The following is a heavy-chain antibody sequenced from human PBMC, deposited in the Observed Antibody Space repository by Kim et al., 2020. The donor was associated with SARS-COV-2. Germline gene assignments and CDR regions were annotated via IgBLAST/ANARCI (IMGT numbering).Heavy chain of an antibody. Sequence: SVKVSCKASGGTFSSYAISWVRQAPGQGLEWMGGIIPIFGTANYAQKFQGRVTITADESTSTAYMELSSLRSEDTAVYYCARDRDYYDSSGYYTGLGYWGQGTLVTVSS. J-gene: IGHJ4*02. V-gene: IGHV1-69*13. CDR1: GGTFSSYA. CDR2: IIPIFGTA. D-gene: IGHD3-22*01. CDR3: ARDRDYYDSSGYYTGLGY.